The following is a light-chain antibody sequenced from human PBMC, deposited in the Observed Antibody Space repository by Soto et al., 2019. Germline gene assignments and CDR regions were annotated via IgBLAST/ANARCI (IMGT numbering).Light chain of an antibody. J-gene: IGKJ4*01. CDR1: QSISSY. V-gene: IGKV1-39*01. CDR2: AAS. Sequence: DIQMTQSPSSLSASVGDRVTITCRASQSISSYLEWYQLNPGKAPKLPIYAASSLQGGATSRFSGCGSGTDFTLTISSLQPEDFVTYYYQQGYSTPLTFGGRTKVEIK. CDR3: QQGYSTPLT.